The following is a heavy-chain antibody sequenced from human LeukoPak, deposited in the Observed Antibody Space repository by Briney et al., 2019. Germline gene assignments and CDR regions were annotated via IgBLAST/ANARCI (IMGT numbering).Heavy chain of an antibody. CDR1: GYTFTSYD. CDR2: MNPNSGNT. V-gene: IGHV1-8*03. J-gene: IGHJ3*02. Sequence: ASVKVSCKASGYTFTSYDINWVRQATGQGLEWMGWMNPNSGNTSYAQKFQGRVTITRNTSISTAYMELSSLRSEDTAVYYCARPTIDSSGYYYEGGLDASDIWGQGTMVTVSS. D-gene: IGHD3-22*01. CDR3: ARPTIDSSGYYYEGGLDASDI.